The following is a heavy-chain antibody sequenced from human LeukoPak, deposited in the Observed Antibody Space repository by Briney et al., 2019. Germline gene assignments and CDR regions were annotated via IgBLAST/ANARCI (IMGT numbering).Heavy chain of an antibody. J-gene: IGHJ4*02. CDR3: ARGGRYYDSSGPPASGY. CDR2: ISSSSSYI. D-gene: IGHD3-22*01. Sequence: PGGSLRLSCAASGFTFSSYSMNWVRQAPGKGLEWVSSISSSSSYIYHADSVKGRFTISRDNAKNSLYLQMNSLRAEDTAVYYCARGGRYYDSSGPPASGYWGQGTLVTVSS. V-gene: IGHV3-21*01. CDR1: GFTFSSYS.